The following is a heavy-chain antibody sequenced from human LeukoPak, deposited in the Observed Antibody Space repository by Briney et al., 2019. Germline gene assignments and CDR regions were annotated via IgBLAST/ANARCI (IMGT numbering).Heavy chain of an antibody. CDR1: GGSISSYY. V-gene: IGHV4-59*01. Sequence: SETLSLTCTVSGGSISSYYWSWIRQPPGKGLEWIGYIYYSGSTNYNPSLKSRVTISVDTSKNQFSLKLSSVTAADTAVYYCARDLGYGGNDYWGQGTLVTVSS. CDR3: ARDLGYGGNDY. J-gene: IGHJ4*02. CDR2: IYYSGST. D-gene: IGHD4-23*01.